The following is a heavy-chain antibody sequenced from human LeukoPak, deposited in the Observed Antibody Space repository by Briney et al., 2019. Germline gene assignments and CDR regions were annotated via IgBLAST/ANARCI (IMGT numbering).Heavy chain of an antibody. V-gene: IGHV1-8*01. Sequence: GASVKVSCKASGYTFTSYDINWVRQATGQGLEWMGWMNPNSGNTGYAQKFQGRVTMTRNTSISTAYMELSSLRSEDTAVYYCARVWHWATVTTYYYYYYGMDVWGQGTTVTVSS. D-gene: IGHD4-17*01. J-gene: IGHJ6*02. CDR3: ARVWHWATVTTYYYYYYGMDV. CDR2: MNPNSGNT. CDR1: GYTFTSYD.